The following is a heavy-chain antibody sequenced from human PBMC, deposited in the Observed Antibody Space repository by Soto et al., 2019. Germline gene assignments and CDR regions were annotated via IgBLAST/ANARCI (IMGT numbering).Heavy chain of an antibody. D-gene: IGHD1-1*01. CDR2: IYYTGIT. CDR3: ARIHFVDEPSYIYYGMDV. J-gene: IGHJ6*04. V-gene: IGHV4-30-4*01. Sequence: QVQLQESGPGVVKPSHTLSLTCTVSGGSFSSGDYYWSWVRQPPGKGLAWIGYIYYTGITFNKPSLKRRVSITIDTTKPQFSLKLRSVTAADTAVYYCARIHFVDEPSYIYYGMDVWGKGTTVTVSS. CDR1: GGSFSSGDYY.